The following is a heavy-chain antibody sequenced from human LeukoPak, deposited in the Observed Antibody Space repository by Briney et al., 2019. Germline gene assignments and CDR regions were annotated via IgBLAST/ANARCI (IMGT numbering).Heavy chain of an antibody. CDR3: ARVNIASAGLYYFDY. CDR1: GFTVSSNY. V-gene: IGHV3-53*05. J-gene: IGHJ4*02. D-gene: IGHD6-13*01. Sequence: GGSLRLSCAASGFTVSSNYMTWVRQAPGKGLEWVSVMYSGGSTFYADSVKGRFTISRDNSKNTLSLQMNGLRAEDTAVYYCARVNIASAGLYYFDYWGQGTLVTVSS. CDR2: MYSGGST.